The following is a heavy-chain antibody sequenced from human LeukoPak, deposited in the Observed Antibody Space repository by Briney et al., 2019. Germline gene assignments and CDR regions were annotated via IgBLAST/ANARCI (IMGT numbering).Heavy chain of an antibody. J-gene: IGHJ3*02. CDR3: ARDRSDAAFDM. Sequence: SETLSLTCTVSGGSISSSSYYWGWIRQPPGKGLEWIASMHHSGATYYNPSLKSRVTISIDMSKNQFSLKLSSVSAADTAVYYCARDRSDAAFDMWGQGTKVTVSS. V-gene: IGHV4-39*07. D-gene: IGHD3-3*01. CDR1: GGSISSSSYY. CDR2: MHHSGAT.